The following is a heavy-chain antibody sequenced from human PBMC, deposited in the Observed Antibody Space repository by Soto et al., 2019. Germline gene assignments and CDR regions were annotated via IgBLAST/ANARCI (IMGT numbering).Heavy chain of an antibody. V-gene: IGHV3-66*01. CDR3: AREPRYCRGGSCSITGDAYDI. J-gene: IGHJ3*02. CDR1: GFIVSSTY. Sequence: EVHLVESGGGLVQPGGSLRLSCAASGFIVSSTYMSWVRQAPGKGLEWVSVISNGGDTHYADSVKGRFSLSRDISNNTLHLQMRSLSPEDTAVYYCAREPRYCRGGSCSITGDAYDIWGQGTMVTVAS. CDR2: ISNGGDT. D-gene: IGHD2-15*01.